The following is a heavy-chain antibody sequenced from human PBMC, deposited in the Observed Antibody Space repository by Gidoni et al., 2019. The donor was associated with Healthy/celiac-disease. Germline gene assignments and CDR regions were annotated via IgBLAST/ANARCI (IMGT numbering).Heavy chain of an antibody. D-gene: IGHD2-15*01. J-gene: IGHJ3*02. Sequence: QVQLVQSGAEVQKPGASVTVPCKASGYTFTGYYLNWVRQAPGQGPEWMGWINPNSGGTNYAQKFQGWVTMTRDTSISTAYMELSRLRSDDTAVYYCARDRGYCSGGSCLNDAFDIWGQGTMVTVSS. CDR3: ARDRGYCSGGSCLNDAFDI. V-gene: IGHV1-2*04. CDR1: GYTFTGYY. CDR2: INPNSGGT.